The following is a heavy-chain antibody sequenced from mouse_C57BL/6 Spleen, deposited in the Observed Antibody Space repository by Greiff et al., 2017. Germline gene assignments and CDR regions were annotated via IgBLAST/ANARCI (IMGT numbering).Heavy chain of an antibody. CDR1: GFTFSDYG. CDR3: ARNPNYDEGYAMDY. Sequence: VVESGGGLVKPGGSLKLSCAASGFTFSDYGMHWVRQAPEKGLEWVAYISSGSSTIYYADTVKGRFTISRDNAKNTLFLQMTSLRSEDTAMYYCARNPNYDEGYAMDYWGQGTSVTVSS. D-gene: IGHD2-4*01. V-gene: IGHV5-17*01. CDR2: ISSGSSTI. J-gene: IGHJ4*01.